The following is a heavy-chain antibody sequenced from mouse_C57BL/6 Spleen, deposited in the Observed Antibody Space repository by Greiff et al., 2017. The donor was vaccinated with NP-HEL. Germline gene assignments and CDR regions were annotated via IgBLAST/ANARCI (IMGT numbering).Heavy chain of an antibody. Sequence: VHLQQSGPGLVQPSQSLSITCTVSGFSLTSYGVHWVRQSPGKGLEWLGVIWRGGSTDYNAAFMSRLSITNDNSKSQGFFKMNSLQADDTAIYYCANNTMIHDGGFAYWGQGTLVTVSA. CDR2: IWRGGST. D-gene: IGHD2-4*01. CDR3: ANNTMIHDGGFAY. CDR1: GFSLTSYG. V-gene: IGHV2-5*01. J-gene: IGHJ3*01.